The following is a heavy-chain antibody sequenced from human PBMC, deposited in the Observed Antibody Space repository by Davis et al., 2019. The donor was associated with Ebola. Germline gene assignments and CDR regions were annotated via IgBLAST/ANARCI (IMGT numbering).Heavy chain of an antibody. J-gene: IGHJ6*04. CDR2: IKEDGSEK. CDR1: GFTFSSYS. Sequence: GESLKISCAASGFTFSSYSMSWVRQAPGKGLEWVANIKEDGSEKHYVDSVKGRFTISRDNAKNSLYVQMNSLRAEDTAVYYCASSYGMDVWGKGTTVTVSS. V-gene: IGHV3-7*01. CDR3: ASSYGMDV.